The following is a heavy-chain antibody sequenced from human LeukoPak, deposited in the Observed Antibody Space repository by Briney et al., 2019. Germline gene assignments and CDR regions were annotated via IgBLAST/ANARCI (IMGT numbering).Heavy chain of an antibody. CDR3: ARHRAAKPYYYYMDV. Sequence: KAGESLKISCKGSGYSFTSYWIGWVRQMPGKGLEWMGIIYPGDSDTRYSPSFQGQVTISADKSISTAYLQWSSLKASDTAMYYCARHRAAKPYYYYMDVWGKGTTVTVSS. V-gene: IGHV5-51*01. J-gene: IGHJ6*03. CDR1: GYSFTSYW. CDR2: IYPGDSDT. D-gene: IGHD2-2*02.